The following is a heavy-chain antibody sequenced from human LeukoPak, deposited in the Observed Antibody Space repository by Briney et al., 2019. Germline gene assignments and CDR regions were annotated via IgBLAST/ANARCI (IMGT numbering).Heavy chain of an antibody. CDR2: IYPGDSDT. CDR3: ARRHPVDSSGYYNAFDI. J-gene: IGHJ3*02. D-gene: IGHD3-22*01. Sequence: GESLKISWKGSGYSFTSYWIGWVRQMPGKGLEWMGIIYPGDSDTRYSPSFQGQVTISADKSISTAYLQWSSLKASDTAMYYCARRHPVDSSGYYNAFDIXXQGTMVTVSS. V-gene: IGHV5-51*01. CDR1: GYSFTSYW.